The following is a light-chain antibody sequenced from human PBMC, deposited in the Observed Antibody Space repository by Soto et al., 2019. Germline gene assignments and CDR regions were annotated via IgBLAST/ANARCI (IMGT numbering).Light chain of an antibody. Sequence: DIQMTQSPSSLSASVAARVTITCRASQGISNYLAWYQQKPGKVPKLLIYAASTVQSGVPSRLSGSGSGTDFTLTISSLQPEDGATYYCQKYNSAPRTFGQGTKVDIK. CDR2: AAS. CDR3: QKYNSAPRT. J-gene: IGKJ1*01. V-gene: IGKV1-27*01. CDR1: QGISNY.